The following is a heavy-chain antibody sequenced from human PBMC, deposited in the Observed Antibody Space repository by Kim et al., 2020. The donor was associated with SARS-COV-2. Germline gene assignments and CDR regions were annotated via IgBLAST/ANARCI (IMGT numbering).Heavy chain of an antibody. CDR1: GGSISSSSYY. V-gene: IGHV4-39*07. J-gene: IGHJ4*02. Sequence: SETLSLTCTVSGGSISSSSYYWGWIRQPPGKGLEWIGSIYYSGSTYYNPSLKSRVTISVDTSKNQFSLRLSSVTAADTAVYYCARDFSVPGVIIAYFDSWGQGTLVTVSS. CDR3: ARDFSVPGVIIAYFDS. CDR2: IYYSGST. D-gene: IGHD2-21*01.